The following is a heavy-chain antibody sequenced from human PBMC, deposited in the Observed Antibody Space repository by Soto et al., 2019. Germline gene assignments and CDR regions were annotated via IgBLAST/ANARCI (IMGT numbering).Heavy chain of an antibody. J-gene: IGHJ4*02. CDR2: IYYSGST. CDR3: GRHGSSGDY. CDR1: GGSISSSSYY. Sequence: QLQLQESGPGLVKPSETLSLTCTVSGGSISSSSYYWGWIRQPPGKGLEWIGSIYYSGSTYYNPSLKGRATIPEDTPNNKSPRKLSSGPAADTVVYYWGRHGSSGDYGGKGTLVTVS. D-gene: IGHD6-19*01. V-gene: IGHV4-39*01.